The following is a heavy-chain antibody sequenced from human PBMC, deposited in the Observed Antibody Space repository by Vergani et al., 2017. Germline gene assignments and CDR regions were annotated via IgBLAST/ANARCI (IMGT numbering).Heavy chain of an antibody. V-gene: IGHV4-39*01. CDR2: IYYSGST. CDR3: ARYPRTGYCSGGSCYSTFDY. D-gene: IGHD2-15*01. CDR1: GGSISSSSYY. J-gene: IGHJ4*02. Sequence: QLQLQESGPGLVKPSETLSLTCTVSGGSISSSSYYWGWIRQPPGKGLEWIGSIYYSGSTYYNPSLKSRVTISVDTSKNQFSLKLSSVTAADTAVYYCARYPRTGYCSGGSCYSTFDYWGQGTLVTVSS.